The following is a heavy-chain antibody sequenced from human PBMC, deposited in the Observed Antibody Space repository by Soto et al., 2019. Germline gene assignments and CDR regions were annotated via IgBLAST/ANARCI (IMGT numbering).Heavy chain of an antibody. CDR1: GFSLSDYV. V-gene: IGHV3-33*01. CDR3: ARESEDLTSNFDY. CDR2: MWYHGRDL. Sequence: SLRLSCAASGFSLSDYVMHWVRQAPGKGLEWVAVMWYHGRDLFYTDSMKVRFTISRDNAKNSLYLEMNSLRAEDTAVYYCARESEDLTSNFDYWGQGTLVTVSS. J-gene: IGHJ4*02.